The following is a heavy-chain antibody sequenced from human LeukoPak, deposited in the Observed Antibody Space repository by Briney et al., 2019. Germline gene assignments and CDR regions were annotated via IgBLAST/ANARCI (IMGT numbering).Heavy chain of an antibody. CDR2: IYYSGST. V-gene: IGHV4-59*08. D-gene: IGHD3-9*01. J-gene: IGHJ4*02. Sequence: SETLSLTCTVSGGSISSYYWSWIRQPPGKGLEWIGYIYYSGSTNYNPSLKSRVTISVDTSKNQFSLKLSSVTAADTAVYYCARQGTYYDILTGLDYWGQGTLVTVSS. CDR1: GGSISSYY. CDR3: ARQGTYYDILTGLDY.